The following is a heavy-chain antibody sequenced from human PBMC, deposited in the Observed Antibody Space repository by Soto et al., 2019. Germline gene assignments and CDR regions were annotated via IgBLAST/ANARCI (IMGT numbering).Heavy chain of an antibody. D-gene: IGHD3-10*01. CDR2: IDWKSDI. Sequence: PGGSLRLSCAVSGFTFDDNAMHWVRQAPEKGLEWVSGIDWKSDIGYADTVKGRFTISRDNAENSLYLQMNSLRSEDTAVYYCARAVNYYGSGSPDYFDYWGQGTLVTVSS. V-gene: IGHV3-9*01. J-gene: IGHJ4*02. CDR3: ARAVNYYGSGSPDYFDY. CDR1: GFTFDDNA.